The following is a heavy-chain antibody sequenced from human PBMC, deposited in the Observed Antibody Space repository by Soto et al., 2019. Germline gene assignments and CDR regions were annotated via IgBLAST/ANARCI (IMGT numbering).Heavy chain of an antibody. J-gene: IGHJ4*02. CDR2: IYYSGST. D-gene: IGHD3-16*01. CDR3: ARWGGRDGYKFVY. V-gene: IGHV4-61*08. Sequence: QVQLQESGPGLVRPSETLSLTCTVSGDSVSSGGYYWSWIRQPPGKGLEWIAYIYYSGSTNYNPSLKSRVTISVDTSRDQFSLKLRSVTAADTAVYYCARWGGRDGYKFVYWGQGTLVTVSS. CDR1: GDSVSSGGYY.